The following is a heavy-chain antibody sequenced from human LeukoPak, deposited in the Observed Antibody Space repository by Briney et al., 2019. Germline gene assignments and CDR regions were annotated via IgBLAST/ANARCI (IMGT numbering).Heavy chain of an antibody. CDR2: ISGSGGST. CDR1: GFSFTSYA. CDR3: AKDRGNNYGLGVS. D-gene: IGHD5-18*01. V-gene: IGHV3-23*01. Sequence: GGSLRLSCAASGFSFTSYAMSWVRQAPGKGLEWVSAISGSGGSTYYADAVKGRFTISRDNSKSTLYLQVSSLRAEDTAVYYCAKDRGNNYGLGVSWGQGTLVTVSS. J-gene: IGHJ5*02.